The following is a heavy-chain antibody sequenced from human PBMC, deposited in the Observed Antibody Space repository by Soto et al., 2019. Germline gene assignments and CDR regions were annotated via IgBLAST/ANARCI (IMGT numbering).Heavy chain of an antibody. CDR3: ARSISDYYDSSGHNWFDP. V-gene: IGHV1-69*13. CDR1: GGTFSSYA. J-gene: IGHJ5*02. D-gene: IGHD3-22*01. CDR2: IIPIFGTA. Sequence: SVKVSCKASGGTFSSYAISWVRQAPGLGLEWMGGIIPIFGTANYAQKFQGRVTITADESTSTAYMELSSLRSEDTAVYYCARSISDYYDSSGHNWFDPWGQGTLVTVSS.